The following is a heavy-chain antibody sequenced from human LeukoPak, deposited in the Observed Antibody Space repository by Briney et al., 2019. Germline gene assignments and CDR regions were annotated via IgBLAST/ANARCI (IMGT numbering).Heavy chain of an antibody. CDR3: ARSPYSGRYSYFDY. D-gene: IGHD1-26*01. J-gene: IGHJ4*02. CDR2: IDPGVSDT. Sequence: GESLKISCKGSGYTFTSYWIGWVRQTPGKGLEWMGIIDPGVSDTRYSPSFQGRVTISADKSISTSYLQWSSLKPSDTAMYYCARSPYSGRYSYFDYWGQGTLVTVSS. V-gene: IGHV5-51*01. CDR1: GYTFTSYW.